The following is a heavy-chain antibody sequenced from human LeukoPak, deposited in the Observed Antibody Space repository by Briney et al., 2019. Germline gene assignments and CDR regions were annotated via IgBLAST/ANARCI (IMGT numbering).Heavy chain of an antibody. CDR2: IYYSGST. CDR3: ARRGANSGSYSHFDL. CDR1: GGSISNYY. Sequence: SETLALTCTVSGGSISNYYGNWIRQPPGKGPEWIGNIYYSGSTNYNPSLKRLVTISVDTSKNQFSLKLSSLTAADTAVYYCARRGANSGSYSHFDLWGRGTLVTVSS. V-gene: IGHV4-59*01. D-gene: IGHD1-26*01. J-gene: IGHJ2*01.